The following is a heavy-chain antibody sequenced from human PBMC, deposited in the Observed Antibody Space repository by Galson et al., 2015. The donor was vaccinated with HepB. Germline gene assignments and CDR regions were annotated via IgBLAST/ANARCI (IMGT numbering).Heavy chain of an antibody. Sequence: SVKVSCKASGGTFSSYAISWVRQAPGQGLEWMGRIIPILGIANYAQKFQGRVTITADKSSSTAYMELSSLRSEDTAVYYCAAPVAANPNSHLFDYWGQGTLVTVSS. CDR3: AAPVAANPNSHLFDY. V-gene: IGHV1-69*04. CDR2: IIPILGIA. CDR1: GGTFSSYA. J-gene: IGHJ4*02. D-gene: IGHD2-15*01.